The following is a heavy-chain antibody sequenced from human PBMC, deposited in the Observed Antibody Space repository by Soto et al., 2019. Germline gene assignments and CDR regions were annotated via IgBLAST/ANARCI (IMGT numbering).Heavy chain of an antibody. V-gene: IGHV1-18*01. D-gene: IGHD3-3*01. CDR2: ISGYVSRT. Sequence: QLVQSGVEVKKPGASVRVPCKASGYTFINYGISWVRQAPGQGLEWMGWISGYVSRTNYAQRFQGSVTMTPDTFTNTAYMELTCLTSNDTAVYYCARVLEDIGHINCFDPWGQGTLVTVSS. CDR1: GYTFINYG. CDR3: ARVLEDIGHINCFDP. J-gene: IGHJ5*02.